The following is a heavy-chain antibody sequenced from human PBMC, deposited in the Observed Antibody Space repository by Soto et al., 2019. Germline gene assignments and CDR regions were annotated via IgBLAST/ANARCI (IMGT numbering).Heavy chain of an antibody. D-gene: IGHD3-10*01. CDR2: ISSVLGRA. CDR1: GVTFRTYT. J-gene: IGHJ5*02. V-gene: IGHV1-69*08. CDR3: ARGIGAADGDGYWFDP. Sequence: QVQLVQSGAEVEKPGCSVRVSCKASGVTFRTYTINWVRQAPGQGLEWVGRISSVLGRANYAQKFQGRVTLTADKFTSTAYMELSSLRADDTAVYFCARGIGAADGDGYWFDPWGKGTLVTVSS.